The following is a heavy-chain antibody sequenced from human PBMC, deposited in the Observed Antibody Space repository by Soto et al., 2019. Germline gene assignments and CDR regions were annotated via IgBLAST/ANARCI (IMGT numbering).Heavy chain of an antibody. D-gene: IGHD5-18*01. CDR3: ARSRARYSYYGMDV. V-gene: IGHV4-39*07. Sequence: TLSLTCTLSGASITSTTYFWAWIRQPPGRGLEWVGSIYYSGSTNYNPSLKSRVTISVDTSKNQFSLKLSSVTAADTAVYYCARSRARYSYYGMDVWGQGTTVTVSS. J-gene: IGHJ6*02. CDR2: IYYSGST. CDR1: GASITSTTYF.